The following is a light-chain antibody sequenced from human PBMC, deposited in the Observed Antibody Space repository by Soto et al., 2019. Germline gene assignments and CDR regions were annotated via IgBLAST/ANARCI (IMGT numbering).Light chain of an antibody. CDR3: QQRNNWPLLT. Sequence: EIVLTQSPATLSLSPGERATLSCRASQSVSNYLAWYQQKPGQAPRLLIYDASNRATGIPARFSGSGSGTDFTLTISSLEPADFAVYYCQQRNNWPLLTFGGGTKVEIK. J-gene: IGKJ4*01. CDR1: QSVSNY. V-gene: IGKV3-11*01. CDR2: DAS.